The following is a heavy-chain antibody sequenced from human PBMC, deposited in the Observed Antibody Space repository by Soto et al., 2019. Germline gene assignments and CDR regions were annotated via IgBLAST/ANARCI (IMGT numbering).Heavy chain of an antibody. CDR1: GASISSTTSGNW. V-gene: IGHV4-4*02. CDR3: ARMVGATLVDF. CDR2: IYHSGST. J-gene: IGHJ4*02. Sequence: QVQLQESGPGLVRPSGTLSLTCAVSGASISSTTSGNWWSWVRQPPGKGLEWIGEIYHSGSTNYNPSLKSRVTMSVDKSKNQFFLKLNSVTAADTAVYYCARMVGATLVDFWGQGTLVTVSS. D-gene: IGHD1-26*01.